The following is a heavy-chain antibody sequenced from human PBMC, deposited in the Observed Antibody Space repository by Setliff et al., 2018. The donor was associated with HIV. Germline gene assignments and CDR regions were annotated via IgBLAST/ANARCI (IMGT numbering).Heavy chain of an antibody. CDR3: ARGGLGFLDWCLPDS. CDR2: ISGLTGEV. V-gene: IGHV1-18*04. Sequence: ASVKVSCKASGYDFSSYSMMWVRQTPGQGLEWLGWISGLTGEVRLAKEFQGRVTLTTSAYTAYMELKSLRSEDRGVYYCARGGLGFLDWCLPDSWGRGTLVTVSS. D-gene: IGHD2-21*02. J-gene: IGHJ4*02. CDR1: GYDFSSYS.